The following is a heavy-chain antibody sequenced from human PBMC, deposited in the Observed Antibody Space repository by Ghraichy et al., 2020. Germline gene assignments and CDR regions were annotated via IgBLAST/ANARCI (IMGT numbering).Heavy chain of an antibody. CDR2: IYTSGST. CDR3: ARGAVGSADDS. J-gene: IGHJ4*02. Sequence: SETLSLTCNVSGASLRGFYWSWLRQPAGKGVEWIGRIYTSGSTNLNPSFKSRISMSIDTSKTAFSMKLRSLTAADTAVYYCARGAVGSADDSWGPGTLVIVSS. CDR1: GASLRGFY. V-gene: IGHV4-4*07. D-gene: IGHD2-15*01.